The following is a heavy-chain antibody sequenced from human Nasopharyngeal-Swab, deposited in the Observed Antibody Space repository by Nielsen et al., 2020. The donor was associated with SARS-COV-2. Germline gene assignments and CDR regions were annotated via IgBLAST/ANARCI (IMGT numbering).Heavy chain of an antibody. CDR1: GFSFSTYS. CDR3: AKGAAGP. V-gene: IGHV3-48*04. Sequence: GGSLRLSCAASGFSFSTYSMNWVRQAPGKGLEWVSYISSSSTTRYYADSVKGRFTISRDNAQNSLYLQMNSLRAEDTAVYYCAKGAAGPWGQGTLVTVSS. CDR2: ISSSSTTR. J-gene: IGHJ5*02. D-gene: IGHD6-13*01.